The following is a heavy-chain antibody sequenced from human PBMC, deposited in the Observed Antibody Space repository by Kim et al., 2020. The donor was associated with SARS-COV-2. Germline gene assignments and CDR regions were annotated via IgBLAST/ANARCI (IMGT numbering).Heavy chain of an antibody. Sequence: SETLSLTCAVYGGSFSGYYWSWIRQPPGKGLEWIGEINHSGSTNYNPSLKSRVTISVDTSKNQFSLKLSSVTAADTAVYYCARDGAISVFFDHWGQGTLV. D-gene: IGHD2-2*01. V-gene: IGHV4-34*01. J-gene: IGHJ4*02. CDR2: INHSGST. CDR1: GGSFSGYY. CDR3: ARDGAISVFFDH.